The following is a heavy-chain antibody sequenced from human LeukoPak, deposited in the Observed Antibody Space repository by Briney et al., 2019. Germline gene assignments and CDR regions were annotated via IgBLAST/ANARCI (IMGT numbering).Heavy chain of an antibody. CDR1: GFTFSSYS. J-gene: IGHJ4*02. CDR2: ISSSSSTI. Sequence: QSGGSLRLSCAASGFTFSSYSMNWVRQAPGKGLEWVSYISSSSSTIYYADSVKGRFTISRDNAKNSLYLQMNSLRDEDTAVYYCARDRGWVRPNQSFDYWGQGTLVTVSS. D-gene: IGHD3-10*01. V-gene: IGHV3-48*02. CDR3: ARDRGWVRPNQSFDY.